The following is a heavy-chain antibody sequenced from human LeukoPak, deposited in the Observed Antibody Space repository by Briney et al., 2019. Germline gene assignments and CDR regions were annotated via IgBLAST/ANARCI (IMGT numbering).Heavy chain of an antibody. CDR2: ITWNGANT. Sequence: RGSLRLSCAASGFTFSSYSMNWVRQAPGKGLEWVSTITWNGANTGYADSVKGRFTISRDNAKSSLSLQMNSLSPEDTAFYYCARSSTTMTTRYFDLWGRGTLVTVSS. V-gene: IGHV3-20*04. CDR3: ARSSTTMTTRYFDL. J-gene: IGHJ2*01. D-gene: IGHD4-17*01. CDR1: GFTFSSYS.